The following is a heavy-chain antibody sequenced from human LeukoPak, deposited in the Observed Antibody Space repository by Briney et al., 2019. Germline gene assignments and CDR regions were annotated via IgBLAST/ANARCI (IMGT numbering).Heavy chain of an antibody. D-gene: IGHD3-22*01. J-gene: IGHJ4*02. CDR3: ARAFDNGYYFPYDF. Sequence: SETLSLTCTVSGASMNNYYWGWMRQPPGKGLEWIGYIYYNGRTYYNPSLKGRVTFSVGTSKNYFSLKLTSVTTADTAVYFCARAFDNGYYFPYDFWGQGTLVTVSS. V-gene: IGHV4-59*01. CDR1: GASMNNYY. CDR2: IYYNGRT.